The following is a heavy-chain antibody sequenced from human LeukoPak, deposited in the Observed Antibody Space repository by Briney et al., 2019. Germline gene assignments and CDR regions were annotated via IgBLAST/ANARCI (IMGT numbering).Heavy chain of an antibody. CDR3: ARETSQKGAHYMDV. V-gene: IGHV4-59*01. D-gene: IGHD3-16*01. Sequence: PSETLSLTCTVSGGSISSYYWSWIRQPPGRGLEWIGDIYYSGYTNYNPSLKSRVTISVDTSKNQFSLKLRSVTAADTAVYYCARETSQKGAHYMDVWGKGTTVTISS. CDR2: IYYSGYT. J-gene: IGHJ6*03. CDR1: GGSISSYY.